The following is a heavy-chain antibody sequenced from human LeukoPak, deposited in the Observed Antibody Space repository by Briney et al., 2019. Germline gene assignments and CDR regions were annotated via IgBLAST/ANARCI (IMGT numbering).Heavy chain of an antibody. CDR3: ASDRGYCGSDSCYHFDY. CDR1: GDSLSRSS. J-gene: IGHJ4*02. Sequence: SETLSLTCTVSGDSLSRSSWSWIRQSPGGGLEWIGFGFYSGSTYYNPSLKSRVSISVDTSKNQFSLKLSSVTAADTAIYYCASDRGYCGSDSCYHFDYWGQGTLVTVSS. V-gene: IGHV4-59*01. D-gene: IGHD2-15*01. CDR2: GFYSGST.